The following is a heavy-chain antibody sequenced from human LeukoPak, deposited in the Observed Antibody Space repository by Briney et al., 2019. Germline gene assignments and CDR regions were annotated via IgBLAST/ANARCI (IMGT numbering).Heavy chain of an antibody. D-gene: IGHD3-10*01. V-gene: IGHV1-18*01. CDR3: ARVRPLLWFGELLFPEDY. CDR2: ISAYNGNT. J-gene: IGHJ4*02. CDR1: GYTFTSYG. Sequence: ASVKVSCKASGYTFTSYGISWVRQAPGQGLEWMGWISAYNGNTNYAQKLQGRVTMTTDTSTSTAYMELRSLGFDDTAVYYCARVRPLLWFGELLFPEDYWGQGTLVTVSS.